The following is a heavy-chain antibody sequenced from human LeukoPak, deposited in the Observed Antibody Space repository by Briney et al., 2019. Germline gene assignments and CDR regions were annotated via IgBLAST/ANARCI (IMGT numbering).Heavy chain of an antibody. D-gene: IGHD3-10*01. Sequence: GGSLRLSCAASGFTFSNYWMSWVRQAPGKGLEWVSFIYSDNTHYSDSVKGRFTISRDNSKNTLYLQMNSLRAEDTAVYYCARDSSYYYGSGSGYWGQGTLVTVSS. J-gene: IGHJ4*02. CDR1: GFTFSNYW. CDR2: IYSDNT. CDR3: ARDSSYYYGSGSGY. V-gene: IGHV3-53*01.